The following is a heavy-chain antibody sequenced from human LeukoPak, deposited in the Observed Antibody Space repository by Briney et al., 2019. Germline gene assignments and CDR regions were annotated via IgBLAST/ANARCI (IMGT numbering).Heavy chain of an antibody. Sequence: GSSVKVSCKASGGTFSSYAISWVRQAPGQGLEWMGGIIPIFGTANYAQKFQGRVTITTDESTSTAYMELSSLRSEDTAVYYCARAYLLETMAVNEYHDAFDIWGQGTMVTVSS. CDR3: ARAYLLETMAVNEYHDAFDI. CDR2: IIPIFGTA. CDR1: GGTFSSYA. J-gene: IGHJ3*02. V-gene: IGHV1-69*05. D-gene: IGHD4-23*01.